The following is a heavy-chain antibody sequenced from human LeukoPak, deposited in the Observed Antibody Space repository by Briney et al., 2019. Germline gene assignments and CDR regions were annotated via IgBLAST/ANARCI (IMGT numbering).Heavy chain of an antibody. CDR1: GGSISSGDYY. V-gene: IGHV4-30-4*08. D-gene: IGHD3-22*01. CDR2: IYYSGST. J-gene: IGHJ4*02. Sequence: SQTLSLTCTVSGGSISSGDYYWSWIRQPPGKGLEWIGYIYYSGSTYYNPSLKSRVTISVDTSKNQFSLKLSSVTAADTAVYYCARVCHYDSSGYYYFDYWGQGTLVTVSS. CDR3: ARVCHYDSSGYYYFDY.